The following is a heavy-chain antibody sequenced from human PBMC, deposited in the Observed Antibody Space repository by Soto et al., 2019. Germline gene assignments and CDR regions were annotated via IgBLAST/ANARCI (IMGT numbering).Heavy chain of an antibody. CDR3: AGYQLPITPPLGDPSNDAFDI. CDR1: GGTFSSYT. Sequence: ASVKVSCKASGGTFSSYTISWVRQAPGQGLEWMGRIIPILGIANYAQKFQGRVTITADKSTSTAYMELSSLRSEDTAVYYCAGYQLPITPPLGDPSNDAFDIWGQGTMVTVSS. J-gene: IGHJ3*02. D-gene: IGHD2-2*01. V-gene: IGHV1-69*02. CDR2: IIPILGIA.